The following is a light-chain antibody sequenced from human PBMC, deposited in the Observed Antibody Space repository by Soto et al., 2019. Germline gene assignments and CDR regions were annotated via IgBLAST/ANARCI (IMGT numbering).Light chain of an antibody. V-gene: IGLV2-14*01. CDR2: EVS. CDR3: SSYAGSYTYV. J-gene: IGLJ1*01. Sequence: QSALTQPASVSGSPGQSITISCTGTSSDVGGYNYVSWYQQHPGKAPKFMIYEVSNRPSGVSSRFSGSKSGNTASLTISGLQAEDEADYYCSSYAGSYTYVFGTGTKVTVL. CDR1: SSDVGGYNY.